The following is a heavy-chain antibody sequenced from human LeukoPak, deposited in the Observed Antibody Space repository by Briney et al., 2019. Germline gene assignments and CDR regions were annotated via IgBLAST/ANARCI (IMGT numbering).Heavy chain of an antibody. CDR1: GYTLTELS. J-gene: IGHJ3*02. D-gene: IGHD3-16*01. CDR3: ATDHTDFGYPDAFDI. CDR2: FDPEDGET. Sequence: ASVKVSCKVSGYTLTELSMHWVRQAPGKGLEWMGGFDPEDGETIYAQKFQGRVTMTEDTSTDTAYMELSSLRSVDTAVYYCATDHTDFGYPDAFDIWGQGTMVTVSS. V-gene: IGHV1-24*01.